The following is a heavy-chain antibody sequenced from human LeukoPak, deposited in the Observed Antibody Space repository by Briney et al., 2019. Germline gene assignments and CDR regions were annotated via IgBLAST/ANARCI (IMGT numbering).Heavy chain of an antibody. D-gene: IGHD3-10*01. J-gene: IGHJ4*02. Sequence: GSLRLSCAASGFTFSSYAMHWVRPAPGKGLEWVAVISYDGSNKYYADSVKGRFTISRDNSKNTLYLQMNSLRAEDTAVYHCARDAITMVRGGGPFDYWGQGTLVTVSS. CDR1: GFTFSSYA. CDR2: ISYDGSNK. V-gene: IGHV3-30*04. CDR3: ARDAITMVRGGGPFDY.